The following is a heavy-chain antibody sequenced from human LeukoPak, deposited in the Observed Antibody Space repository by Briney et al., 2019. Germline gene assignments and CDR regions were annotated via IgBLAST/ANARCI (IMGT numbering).Heavy chain of an antibody. J-gene: IGHJ4*02. D-gene: IGHD4-17*01. V-gene: IGHV3-23*01. Sequence: PGGSLRLSCVVSGFTFSSYEMNWVRQAPGKGLEWVSGVSDSGTMTYYARSVKGRFTISRDNSKNTLYLQMNSLRAEDTAIYYCAKYSRYDYVGQIDYWGQGTLVTVSS. CDR2: VSDSGTMT. CDR1: GFTFSSYE. CDR3: AKYSRYDYVGQIDY.